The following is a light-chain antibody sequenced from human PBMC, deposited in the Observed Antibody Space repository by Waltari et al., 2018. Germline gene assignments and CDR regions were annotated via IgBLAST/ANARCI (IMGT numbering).Light chain of an antibody. CDR3: QAWDSSTGV. J-gene: IGLJ2*01. CDR1: TLGDKY. CDR2: QDS. V-gene: IGLV3-1*01. Sequence: SYELTQPPSVSVSPGQTASITCSGATLGDKYACWYQQKPGQSPVLVIYQDSKRPSGIPDRFSGSNSGNTATLTISGTQAMDEADYYCQAWDSSTGVFGGGTKLTVL.